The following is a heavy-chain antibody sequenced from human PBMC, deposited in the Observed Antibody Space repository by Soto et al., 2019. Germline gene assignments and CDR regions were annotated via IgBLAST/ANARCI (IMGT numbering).Heavy chain of an antibody. D-gene: IGHD2-2*01. CDR3: ARGYCSSTSCPGNYYYYYYGMDV. CDR2: IYYSGST. Sequence: PSETLSLTCTVSGGSIRSVDDYWIWIRQPPGKGLEWIGYIYYSGSTYYNPSLKSRVTISVDTSKNQFSLKLSSVTAADTAVYYCARGYCSSTSCPGNYYYYYYGMDVWGQGTTVTVSS. V-gene: IGHV4-30-4*08. CDR1: GGSIRSVDDY. J-gene: IGHJ6*02.